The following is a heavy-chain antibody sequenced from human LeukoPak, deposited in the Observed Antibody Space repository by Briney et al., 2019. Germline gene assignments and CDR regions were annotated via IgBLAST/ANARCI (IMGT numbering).Heavy chain of an antibody. CDR3: ARAPYYDSSGYHSAYFEY. Sequence: PSETLSLTCAVSGGSINSSNWWSWVRQPPGKGLEWIGEIFHSATTNYNPSLKSRVTISVDKSKNHFSLKLSSVTAADTAVYYCARAPYYDSSGYHSAYFEYWGQGTVVTVSS. D-gene: IGHD3-22*01. CDR1: GGSINSSNW. CDR2: IFHSATT. J-gene: IGHJ4*02. V-gene: IGHV4-4*02.